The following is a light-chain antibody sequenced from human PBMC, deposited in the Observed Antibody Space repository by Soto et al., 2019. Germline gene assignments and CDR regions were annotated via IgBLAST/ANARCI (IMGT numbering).Light chain of an antibody. CDR1: QSVSSSF. V-gene: IGKV3-20*01. Sequence: EIVLTQSPGTLSLSPGERATLSCRASQSVSSSFLAWYQQKPGQAPRLLIYGASSRDTGIPDRFSGSGSGTDFALTISRREPEDVVVYYCQQYGSSRLTVGGGTKVQIK. CDR3: QQYGSSRLT. J-gene: IGKJ4*01. CDR2: GAS.